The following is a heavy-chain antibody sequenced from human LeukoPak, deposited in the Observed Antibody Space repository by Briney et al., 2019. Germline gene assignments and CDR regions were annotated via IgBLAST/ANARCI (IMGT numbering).Heavy chain of an antibody. V-gene: IGHV4-4*07. Sequence: SDTLSLTCTVSGGSISRYYWSCIRQPAGKALEWIGRIYTSGSTKHNPSLKSRVTMSVDTSKNQFSLKLSSVTAADTAVYYCAREKPYDFWSGNYYYYGMGVWGQGTTVTVSS. CDR2: IYTSGST. CDR3: AREKPYDFWSGNYYYYGMGV. J-gene: IGHJ6*02. CDR1: GGSISRYY. D-gene: IGHD3-3*01.